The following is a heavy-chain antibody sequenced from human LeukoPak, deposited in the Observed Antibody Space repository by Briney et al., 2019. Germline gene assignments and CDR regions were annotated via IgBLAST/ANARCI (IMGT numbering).Heavy chain of an antibody. V-gene: IGHV3-66*01. CDR1: GFTVSSNY. CDR3: ARDCITIFGVDLYYYGMDV. D-gene: IGHD3-3*01. Sequence: GGSLRLSCAASGFTVSSNYMSWVRQAPGKGLEWVSVIYSGGSTYYADSVKGRFTISRDNSKNTLYLQMNSLRAEDTAVYYCARDCITIFGVDLYYYGMDVWGQGTTVTVSS. CDR2: IYSGGST. J-gene: IGHJ6*02.